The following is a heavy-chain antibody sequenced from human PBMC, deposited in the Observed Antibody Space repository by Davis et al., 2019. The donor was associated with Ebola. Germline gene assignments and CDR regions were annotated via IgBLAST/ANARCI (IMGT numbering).Heavy chain of an antibody. J-gene: IGHJ6*04. Sequence: ASVKVSCKASGYTFTAYVINWVRQAPGQGLEWMGRINPNSGGTNYAQKFQGRVTMTRDTSISTAYMELSRLRSDDTAVYYCARGGVGQWLVYYYYGMDVWGKGTTVTVSS. V-gene: IGHV1-2*06. CDR1: GYTFTAYV. CDR2: INPNSGGT. CDR3: ARGGVGQWLVYYYYGMDV. D-gene: IGHD6-19*01.